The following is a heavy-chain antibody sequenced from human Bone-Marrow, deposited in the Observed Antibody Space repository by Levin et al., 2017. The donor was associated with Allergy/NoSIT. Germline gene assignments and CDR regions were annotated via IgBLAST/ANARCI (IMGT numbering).Heavy chain of an antibody. CDR3: AKDRRATCENLGCHYPCNHYGMDV. V-gene: IGHV3-23*01. CDR1: GFTFGNFA. J-gene: IGHJ6*04. CDR2: ISGGGGST. Sequence: GGSLRLSCAASGFTFGNFAMSWVRQAPGKGLEWVSTISGGGGSTYYAESVKGRFVVSRDNFDDILFLQMNRLRAEDTALYFCAKDRRATCENLGCHYPCNHYGMDVWGEGTTVTVSS. D-gene: IGHD2-15*01.